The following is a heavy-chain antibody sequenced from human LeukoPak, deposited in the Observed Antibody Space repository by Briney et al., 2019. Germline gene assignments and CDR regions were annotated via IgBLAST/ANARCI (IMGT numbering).Heavy chain of an antibody. D-gene: IGHD1-26*01. CDR3: ARASSGSYSDY. CDR1: GGSISSGDYY. V-gene: IGHV4-30-4*08. CDR2: IYYSGST. J-gene: IGHJ4*02. Sequence: SQTLSFTCTVSGGSISSGDYYWSWIRQPPGKGLEWIGYIYYSGSTYYNPSLKSRVTISVDTSKNQFSLKLSSVTAADTAVYYCARASSGSYSDYWGQGTLVTVSS.